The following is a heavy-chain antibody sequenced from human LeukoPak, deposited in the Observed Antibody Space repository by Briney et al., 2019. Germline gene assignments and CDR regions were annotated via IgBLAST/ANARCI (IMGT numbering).Heavy chain of an antibody. CDR2: ISYDGSNK. CDR1: GFTFSSYA. V-gene: IGHV3-30-3*01. J-gene: IGHJ3*02. D-gene: IGHD3-3*01. CDR3: AREILPTYYDFWSGPPRGAFDI. Sequence: GGSLRLSCAASGFTFSSYAMHWVRQAPGKGLEWVAVISYDGSNKYYADSVKGRFTISRDNSKNTLYLQMNSLRAEDTAEYYCAREILPTYYDFWSGPPRGAFDIWGQGTMVTVSS.